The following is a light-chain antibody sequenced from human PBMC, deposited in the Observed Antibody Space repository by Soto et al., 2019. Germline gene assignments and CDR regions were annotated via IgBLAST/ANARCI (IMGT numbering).Light chain of an antibody. V-gene: IGKV3-11*01. CDR1: QSVGDY. J-gene: IGKJ5*01. Sequence: TVLTQSPATLSLSPGERASLSCRASQSVGDYLAWYQQKPGQAPRLLIYDASNRAAGVTYRFRGSGSGTDFTLTISSVEPEDFGVYYCQQRSDWPPITFGKGKRLEIK. CDR3: QQRSDWPPIT. CDR2: DAS.